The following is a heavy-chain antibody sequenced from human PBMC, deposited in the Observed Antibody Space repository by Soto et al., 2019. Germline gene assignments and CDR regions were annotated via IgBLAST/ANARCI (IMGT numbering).Heavy chain of an antibody. CDR3: ASVYGLDLFDY. V-gene: IGHV4-59*01. Sequence: QVQLQESGPGLVKPSETLSLTCTVSGGSISSYYWSWIRQPPGKGLEWIGYIYYSGSTNYNPSLKSRVTISVDTSKNQFSLKLSSVTAADTAVYYCASVYGLDLFDYWGQGTLVTVSS. J-gene: IGHJ4*02. CDR2: IYYSGST. CDR1: GGSISSYY. D-gene: IGHD2-8*01.